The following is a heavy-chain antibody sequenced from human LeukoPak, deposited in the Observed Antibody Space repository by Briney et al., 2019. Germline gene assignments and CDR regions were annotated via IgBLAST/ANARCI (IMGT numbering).Heavy chain of an antibody. D-gene: IGHD3-22*01. CDR2: ISYDGSNK. Sequence: GGSLRLSCAVSGFTFSSYGMHWVRQAPGKGLEWVAVISYDGSNKYYADSVKGRFTISRDNSKNTLYLQMNSLRAEDTAVYYCAKDVSYDSSGYYLLDYWGQGTLVTVSS. V-gene: IGHV3-30*18. CDR3: AKDVSYDSSGYYLLDY. J-gene: IGHJ4*02. CDR1: GFTFSSYG.